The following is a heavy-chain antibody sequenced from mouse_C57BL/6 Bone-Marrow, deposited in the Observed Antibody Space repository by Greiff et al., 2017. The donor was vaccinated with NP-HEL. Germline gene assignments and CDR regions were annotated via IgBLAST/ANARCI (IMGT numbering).Heavy chain of an antibody. CDR3: ARAYGGDGAY. Sequence: EVHLVESGPGLVKPSQSLSLTCSVTGYSITSGYYWNWIRQFPGNKLEWMGYISYDGSNNYNPSLKNRISITRDTSKNQFFLKLNSVTTEDTATYYCARAYGGDGAYWGQGTLVTVSA. D-gene: IGHD1-1*02. CDR2: ISYDGSN. V-gene: IGHV3-6*01. CDR1: GYSITSGYY. J-gene: IGHJ3*01.